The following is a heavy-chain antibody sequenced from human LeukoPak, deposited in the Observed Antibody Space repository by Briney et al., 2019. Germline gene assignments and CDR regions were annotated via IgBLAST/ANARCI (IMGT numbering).Heavy chain of an antibody. Sequence: ASVKVSCKAASNSFTSFNFNWVRQAPGQGLEWMGWISAYNGNTNYAQKLQGRVTMTTDTSTSTAYMELRSLRSDDTAVYYCALSGSYAPFDYWGQGTLVTVSS. CDR2: ISAYNGNT. D-gene: IGHD1-26*01. CDR1: SNSFTSFN. J-gene: IGHJ4*02. CDR3: ALSGSYAPFDY. V-gene: IGHV1-18*04.